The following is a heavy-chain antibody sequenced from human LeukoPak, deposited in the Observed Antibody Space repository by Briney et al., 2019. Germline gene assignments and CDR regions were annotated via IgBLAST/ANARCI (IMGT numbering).Heavy chain of an antibody. V-gene: IGHV3-48*03. Sequence: GGSLRLSCAASGFTFSSYEMNWVRQAPGKWLEWVSYISSSGSTIYYADSVKGRFTISRDNAKNSLYLQMNSLRAEDTAVYYCARESVTMVRRAFDIWGQGTMVTVSS. CDR2: ISSSGSTI. D-gene: IGHD3-10*01. CDR1: GFTFSSYE. J-gene: IGHJ3*02. CDR3: ARESVTMVRRAFDI.